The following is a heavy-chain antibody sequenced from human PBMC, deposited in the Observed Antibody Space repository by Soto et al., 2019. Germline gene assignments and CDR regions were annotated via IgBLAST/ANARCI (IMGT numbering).Heavy chain of an antibody. J-gene: IGHJ4*02. CDR2: INGDGSGT. V-gene: IGHV3-74*01. Sequence: EVQLVESGGGLVQPGGSLRLSCAASGFTFSGSWMHWVRQAPGKGLVWVSRINGDGSGTSYADFVKGRFTISRDDAKNTLFLQINGLRAHDTAVYYCARGIFGSGTANDYWGQGTLVTVSS. CDR1: GFTFSGSW. D-gene: IGHD3-10*01. CDR3: ARGIFGSGTANDY.